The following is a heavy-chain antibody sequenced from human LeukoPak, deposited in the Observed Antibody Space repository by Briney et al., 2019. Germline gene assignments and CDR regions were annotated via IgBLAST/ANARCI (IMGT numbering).Heavy chain of an antibody. J-gene: IGHJ5*02. CDR1: GGTFSSYA. CDR2: IIPILGIA. V-gene: IGHV1-69*04. D-gene: IGHD3-22*01. Sequence: GASVKVSCKASGGTFSSYAISWVRQAPGQGLEWMGRIIPILGIANYAQKFQGRVTITADKSTSTAYMELSSLRSEDTAVYYCARDPIYDSSGYYINWFDPWGQGALVTVSS. CDR3: ARDPIYDSSGYYINWFDP.